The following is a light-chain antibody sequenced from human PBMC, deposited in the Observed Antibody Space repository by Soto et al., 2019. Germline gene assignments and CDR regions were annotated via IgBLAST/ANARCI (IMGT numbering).Light chain of an antibody. CDR1: SSNIGAGYD. V-gene: IGLV1-40*01. Sequence: QSVLTQPPSVSGAPGQRVTISCTGTSSNIGAGYDVHWYQHLPGTAPKLLIYGNTIRPAGVPDRFSGSKSGTSASLAITGLQAEDEADYYCQSYDRSLRGYVCGTGTKVTVL. J-gene: IGLJ1*01. CDR3: QSYDRSLRGYV. CDR2: GNT.